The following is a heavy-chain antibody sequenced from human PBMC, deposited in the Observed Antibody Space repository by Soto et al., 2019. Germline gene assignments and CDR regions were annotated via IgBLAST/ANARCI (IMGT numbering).Heavy chain of an antibody. Sequence: EVQLLESGGGLVQPGGSLRLSCAASGYKFSHYAMTWVRQAPGKGVEWVSCISNGGDYIYYADAVKGRVTISRERSTSTPYLQTSGLTDNDTAVSYCAKVAGTLGVNDWYFDVRGRGTLVTVSP. V-gene: IGHV3-23*01. CDR3: AKVAGTLGVNDWYFDV. J-gene: IGHJ2*01. CDR1: GYKFSHYA. CDR2: ISNGGDYI. D-gene: IGHD3-16*01.